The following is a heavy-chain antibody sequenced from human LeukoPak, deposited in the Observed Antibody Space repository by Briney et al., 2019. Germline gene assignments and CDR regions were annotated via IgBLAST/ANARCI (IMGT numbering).Heavy chain of an antibody. D-gene: IGHD3-16*01. CDR3: AREGLGFDY. Sequence: GPLRLSCAASGFTFSNYWMHWVRQAPGKGLVWVSRINMDVSSTNYADSVKGRFTISRDNAKSTLYLQLNSLRAEDTAVYYCAREGLGFDYWGQGTLVTVSS. CDR2: INMDVSST. J-gene: IGHJ4*02. CDR1: GFTFSNYW. V-gene: IGHV3-74*01.